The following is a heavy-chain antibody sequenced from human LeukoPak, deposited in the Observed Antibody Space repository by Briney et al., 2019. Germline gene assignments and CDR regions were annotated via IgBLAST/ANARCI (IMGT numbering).Heavy chain of an antibody. D-gene: IGHD2-21*01. V-gene: IGHV1-69*02. CDR1: GGTFSSYT. Sequence: GASVKVSCKASGGTFSSYTISWVRQAPGQGLEWMGRIIPILGIANYAQKFQGRVTITADKSTSTAYMELSSLRSEDTAVYYCALFPPGYYFDYWGQGILVTVSS. J-gene: IGHJ4*02. CDR2: IIPILGIA. CDR3: ALFPPGYYFDY.